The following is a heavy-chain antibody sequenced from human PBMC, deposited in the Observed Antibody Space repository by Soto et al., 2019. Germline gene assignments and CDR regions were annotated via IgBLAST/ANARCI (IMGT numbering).Heavy chain of an antibody. Sequence: ASVKVSCKASGYTFTSYGISWVRQAPGQGLEWMGWISAYNGNTNYAQKLQGRVTMTTDTSTSTAYMELRSLRSDDTAVYYCARGLAARIYYYYMDVWGKGTTVTVSS. CDR3: ARGLAARIYYYYMDV. CDR1: GYTFTSYG. D-gene: IGHD6-6*01. CDR2: ISAYNGNT. J-gene: IGHJ6*03. V-gene: IGHV1-18*01.